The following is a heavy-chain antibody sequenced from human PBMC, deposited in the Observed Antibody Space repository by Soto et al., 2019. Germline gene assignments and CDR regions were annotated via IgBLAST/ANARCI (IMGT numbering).Heavy chain of an antibody. Sequence: QVQLAQSGAEVKKPGSSVKVSCKASGGTFSSYAISWVRQAPGQGLEWMGGIIPIFGTANYAQKFQGRVTITADESRSRAYVELSGLRPADTAVYYCARDDTVTNGYCSYGMDVWGQGTTVTVSS. CDR3: ARDDTVTNGYCSYGMDV. J-gene: IGHJ6*02. V-gene: IGHV1-69*12. CDR1: GGTFSSYA. D-gene: IGHD4-4*01. CDR2: IIPIFGTA.